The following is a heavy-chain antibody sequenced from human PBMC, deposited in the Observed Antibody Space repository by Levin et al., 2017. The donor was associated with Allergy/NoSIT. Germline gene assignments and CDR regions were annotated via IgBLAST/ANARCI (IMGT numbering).Heavy chain of an antibody. D-gene: IGHD3-22*01. J-gene: IGHJ4*02. Sequence: ASETLSLTCSVSGGSINSGDYYWHWIRQSPGKGLEWIGHIYSSGSTSYNPSLRSRLSISMDTSKNQVSLKLRSVTAADTALYFCARDRRQGYYQSSGYPDWGQGTLVTVSA. V-gene: IGHV4-30-4*01. CDR3: ARDRRQGYYQSSGYPD. CDR2: IYSSGST. CDR1: GGSINSGDYY.